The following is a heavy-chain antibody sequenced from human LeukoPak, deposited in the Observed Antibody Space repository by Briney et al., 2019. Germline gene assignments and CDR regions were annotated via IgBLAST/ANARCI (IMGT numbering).Heavy chain of an antibody. D-gene: IGHD3-22*01. CDR3: AKVDSPGYFDY. J-gene: IGHJ4*02. Sequence: GGSLRLSCAASGFTFSSYGMHWVRQAPGKGLEWVAFIRHDGGNKYYADSVKGRFTISRDNSKNTLYLQMNSLRGEDTAVYYCAKVDSPGYFDYWGQGTLVTVSS. CDR1: GFTFSSYG. CDR2: IRHDGGNK. V-gene: IGHV3-30*02.